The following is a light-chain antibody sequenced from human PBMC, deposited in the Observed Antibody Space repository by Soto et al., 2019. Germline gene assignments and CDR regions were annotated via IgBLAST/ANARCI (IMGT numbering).Light chain of an antibody. CDR3: QQHYSTPRT. Sequence: DIVMTQSPDSLAVSLGERATINCKSSQSVFYSPDNRNYLVWYQQKPGQPPRVLISWASTRASGVPDRFSGSGSGTDLTLTIRSLQAEDVAVYYCQQHYSTPRTFGQGTKVEIK. V-gene: IGKV4-1*01. CDR1: QSVFYSPDNRNY. CDR2: WAS. J-gene: IGKJ1*01.